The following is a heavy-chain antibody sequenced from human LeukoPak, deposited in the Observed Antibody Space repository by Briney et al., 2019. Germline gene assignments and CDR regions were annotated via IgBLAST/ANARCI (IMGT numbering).Heavy chain of an antibody. V-gene: IGHV3-23*01. J-gene: IGHJ4*02. Sequence: KAGGSLRLSCAASGFTFSSYAMSWVRQAPGKGLEWVSAISGSGGSTYYADSVKGRFTISRDNSKNTLYLQMNSLRAEDTAEYYCAKGTPRTGTYFDYWGQGTLVTVSS. CDR2: ISGSGGST. D-gene: IGHD1-1*01. CDR3: AKGTPRTGTYFDY. CDR1: GFTFSSYA.